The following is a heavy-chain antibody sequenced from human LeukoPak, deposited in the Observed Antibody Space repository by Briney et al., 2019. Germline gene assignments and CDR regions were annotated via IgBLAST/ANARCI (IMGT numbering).Heavy chain of an antibody. J-gene: IGHJ6*02. Sequence: GRSLRLSCVASGFTFSNCAMHWVRQAPGKGLGWVAVISDDGSDKEYADSVKGRFTISRDNSKNTVYLQMNSLRAEDTAVYYCARNREDTGYYFGMDVWGQGTTVTVSS. CDR3: ARNREDTGYYFGMDV. V-gene: IGHV3-30*04. D-gene: IGHD2-8*02. CDR2: ISDDGSDK. CDR1: GFTFSNCA.